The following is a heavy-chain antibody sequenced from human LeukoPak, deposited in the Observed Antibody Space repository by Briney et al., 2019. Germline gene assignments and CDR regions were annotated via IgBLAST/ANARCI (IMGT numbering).Heavy chain of an antibody. D-gene: IGHD4-23*01. CDR3: ARGSVVRGYYFDY. V-gene: IGHV4-59*01. J-gene: IGHJ4*02. CDR1: GGSISSYY. Sequence: PSETLSLTCTVSGGSISSYYWSWIRQPPGKGLEWIGYIYYSGSTNYNPSLKSRVTISVDTSKNQFSPKLSSVTAADTAVYYCARGSVVRGYYFDYWGQGTLVTVSS. CDR2: IYYSGST.